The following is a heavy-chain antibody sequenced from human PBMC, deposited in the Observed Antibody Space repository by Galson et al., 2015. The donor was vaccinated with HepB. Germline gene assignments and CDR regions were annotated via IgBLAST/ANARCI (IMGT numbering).Heavy chain of an antibody. D-gene: IGHD6-13*01. J-gene: IGHJ4*02. Sequence: SVKVSCKASGGTFSSYTISWVRQAPGQGLEWMGRIIPILGIANYAQKFQGRVTITADKSTSTAYMELSSLRSEDTAVYYCARDGAIASWYFDYWGQGTLVTVSS. CDR1: GGTFSSYT. CDR3: ARDGAIASWYFDY. V-gene: IGHV1-69*04. CDR2: IIPILGIA.